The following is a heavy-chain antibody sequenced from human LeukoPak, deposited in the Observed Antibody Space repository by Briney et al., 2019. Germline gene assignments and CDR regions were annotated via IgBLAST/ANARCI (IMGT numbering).Heavy chain of an antibody. CDR3: ARAPIIAVAGNNWFDP. CDR1: GGSFSGYY. Sequence: SETLSLTCAVYGGSFSGYYWSWIRQPPGKGLEWIGRIYTSGSTNYNPSLKSRVTMSVDTSKNQFSLKLSSVTAADTAVYYCARAPIIAVAGNNWFDPWGQGTLVTVSS. J-gene: IGHJ5*02. CDR2: IYTSGST. V-gene: IGHV4-59*10. D-gene: IGHD6-19*01.